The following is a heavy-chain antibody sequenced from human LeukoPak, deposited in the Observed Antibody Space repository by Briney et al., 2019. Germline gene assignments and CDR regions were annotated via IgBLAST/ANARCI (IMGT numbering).Heavy chain of an antibody. D-gene: IGHD3-16*01. V-gene: IGHV3-11*01. CDR3: ARDGADDAFDI. CDR2: ISSSGSTI. J-gene: IGHJ3*02. CDR1: GFTFSDYY. Sequence: GGSLRLSCAASGFTFSDYYMSWIRQAPGKGLERVSYISSSGSTIYYADSVKGRFTISRDNAKNSLYLQMNNLRAEDTAVYYCARDGADDAFDIWGQGTMVTVSS.